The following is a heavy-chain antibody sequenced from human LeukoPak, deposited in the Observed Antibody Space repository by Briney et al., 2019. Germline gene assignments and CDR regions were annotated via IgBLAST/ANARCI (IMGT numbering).Heavy chain of an antibody. Sequence: LSLTCAVYGGSFSGYYWSWIRQAPGKGLEWVSYISSSGSTIYYADSVKGRFTISRDNAKNSLYLQMNSLRAEDTAVYYCARGAVAGPFDYWGQGTLVTVSS. J-gene: IGHJ4*02. V-gene: IGHV3-11*01. CDR2: ISSSGSTI. CDR1: GGSFSGYY. D-gene: IGHD6-19*01. CDR3: ARGAVAGPFDY.